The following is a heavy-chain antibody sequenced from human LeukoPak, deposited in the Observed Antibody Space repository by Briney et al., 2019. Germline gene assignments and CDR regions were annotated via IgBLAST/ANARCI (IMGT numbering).Heavy chain of an antibody. J-gene: IGHJ4*02. CDR3: ARTYYDILTGYSLSDY. CDR1: GYSFPSYW. V-gene: IGHV5-10-1*01. CDR2: IDPSDSYT. D-gene: IGHD3-9*01. Sequence: GESLKISCKGSGYSFPSYWITWVRQMPGKGLEWMGSIDPSDSYTNYSPSFQGHVTISADKSISTAYLQWSSLMASDTAMYYCARTYYDILTGYSLSDYWGQGTLVTVSS.